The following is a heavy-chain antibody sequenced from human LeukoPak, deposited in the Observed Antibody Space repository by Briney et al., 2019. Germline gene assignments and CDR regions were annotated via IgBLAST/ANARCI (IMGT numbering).Heavy chain of an antibody. CDR1: GGSISSYY. V-gene: IGHV4-59*01. D-gene: IGHD3-22*01. Sequence: PSETLSLTCTVSGGSISSYYWSWIRQPPGKGLEWIGDIYYSGITNYNPSLKSRVTISVDTSKNQFPLKLSSVTAADTAVYYCARQRFDYYDSSGYYYGFDYWGQGTLVTVSS. CDR2: IYYSGIT. CDR3: ARQRFDYYDSSGYYYGFDY. J-gene: IGHJ4*02.